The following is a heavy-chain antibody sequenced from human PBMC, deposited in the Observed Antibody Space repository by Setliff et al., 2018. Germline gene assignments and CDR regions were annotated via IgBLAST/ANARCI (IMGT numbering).Heavy chain of an antibody. J-gene: IGHJ3*02. V-gene: IGHV4-30-4*08. Sequence: SETLSLTCTVSGGSISSGDYYWSWVRQPPGKGLEWIGYIYYSGSTYYNPSLKSRVTISVDTSKNQFSLKLSSVTAADTAVYYCAREAPGYAFDIWGQGTMVTVSS. CDR3: AREAPGYAFDI. D-gene: IGHD1-1*01. CDR1: GGSISSGDYY. CDR2: IYYSGST.